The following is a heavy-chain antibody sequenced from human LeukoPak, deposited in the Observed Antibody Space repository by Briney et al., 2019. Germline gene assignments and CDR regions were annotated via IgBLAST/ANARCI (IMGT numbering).Heavy chain of an antibody. CDR2: INPSGGST. J-gene: IGHJ6*03. D-gene: IGHD2-2*01. CDR3: ARIWRPGEKLLSHYYMDV. CDR1: GYTFTSYY. Sequence: GASVKVSCNASGYTFTSYYMHWVRQAPGQGLEWMGIINPSGGSTSYAQKFQGRVTMTRDTSTSTVYMELSSLRSEDTAVYYCARIWRPGEKLLSHYYMDVWGKGTTVTVSS. V-gene: IGHV1-46*01.